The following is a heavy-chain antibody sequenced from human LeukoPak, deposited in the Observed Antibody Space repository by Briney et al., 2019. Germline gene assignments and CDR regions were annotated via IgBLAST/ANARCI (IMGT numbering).Heavy chain of an antibody. CDR3: ALTHYYGSGSLSLGWFDP. V-gene: IGHV1-2*02. CDR1: GYTFTGYY. CDR2: INPNSGGT. Sequence: ASVKVSCKASGYTFTGYYMHWVRQAPGQGLEWMGWINPNSGGTNYAQKLQGRVTMTTDTSTSTAYMELRSLRSDDTAVYYCALTHYYGSGSLSLGWFDPWGQGTLVTVSS. J-gene: IGHJ5*02. D-gene: IGHD3-10*01.